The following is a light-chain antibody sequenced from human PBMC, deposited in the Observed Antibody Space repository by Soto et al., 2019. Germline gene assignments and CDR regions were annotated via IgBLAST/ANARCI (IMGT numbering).Light chain of an antibody. V-gene: IGLV2-14*01. Sequence: QSALTQPASVSGSPGQSITISCTGTSSDVGGYDYVSWYQLHPGKAPKLMVFEVSNRPSGVSYRFSGSKSGNTASLTISGLQAEAEADYFCSSYSISTAYLFGTGTKLTVL. CDR1: SSDVGGYDY. CDR3: SSYSISTAYL. CDR2: EVS. J-gene: IGLJ1*01.